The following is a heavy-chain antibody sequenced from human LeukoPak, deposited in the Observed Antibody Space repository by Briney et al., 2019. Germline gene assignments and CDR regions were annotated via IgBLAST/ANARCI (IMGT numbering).Heavy chain of an antibody. CDR1: GFSFSTYG. V-gene: IGHV3-33*01. CDR3: ARSPITTSRMDN. J-gene: IGHJ4*02. Sequence: GGSLRLSCVASGFSFSTYGMHWVRQAPGKGLEWVAVIWYDGSNKYYADSVKGQFTISRDNSKNTLYLQMNSLGTEDAAVYYCARSPITTSRMDNWGQGTLVTVSS. CDR2: IWYDGSNK. D-gene: IGHD4-11*01.